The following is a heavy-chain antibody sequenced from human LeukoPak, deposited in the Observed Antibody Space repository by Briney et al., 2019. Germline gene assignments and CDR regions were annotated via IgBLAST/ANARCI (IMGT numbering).Heavy chain of an antibody. CDR1: GGTFSSYA. CDR2: IIPILGIA. V-gene: IGHV1-69*04. J-gene: IGHJ4*02. Sequence: SVKVSCKASGGTFSSYAISWVRQAPGQGLEWMGRIIPILGIANYAQKFQGRVTITADKSTSTAYMELSSLRSEDTAVYYCARIADYTDFDYWGQGTLVTVSS. CDR3: ARIADYTDFDY. D-gene: IGHD3-3*01.